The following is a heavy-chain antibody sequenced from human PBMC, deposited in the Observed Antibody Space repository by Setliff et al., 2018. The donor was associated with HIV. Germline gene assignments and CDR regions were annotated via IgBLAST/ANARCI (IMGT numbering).Heavy chain of an antibody. CDR1: GGSISSYY. V-gene: IGHV4-59*08. D-gene: IGHD3-22*01. CDR2: IYYSGST. J-gene: IGHJ6*03. Sequence: ETLSLTCTVSGGSISSYYWSWIRQPPGKGLEWVGYIYYSGSTTYNPSLKSRVTLSVGTSKNQFSLKLSSVTAADTAVYYCARHLYYYDNNGYLQPYYYMDVWGKGTTVTV. CDR3: ARHLYYYDNNGYLQPYYYMDV.